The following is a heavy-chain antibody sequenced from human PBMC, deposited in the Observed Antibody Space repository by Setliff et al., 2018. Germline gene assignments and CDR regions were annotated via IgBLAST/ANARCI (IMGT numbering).Heavy chain of an antibody. CDR3: ARGRRITMIVVPPGVFDI. CDR2: IDQSGIT. Sequence: PSETLSLTCAVYGGSFSSYYWSWIRQPPGKGLEWIGEIDQSGITNYNPSLKSRVTISIDTSKNQFSLRLSSVTATDTAVYYCARGRRITMIVVPPGVFDIWGQGTMVTVSS. D-gene: IGHD3-22*01. CDR1: GGSFSSYY. J-gene: IGHJ3*02. V-gene: IGHV4-34*01.